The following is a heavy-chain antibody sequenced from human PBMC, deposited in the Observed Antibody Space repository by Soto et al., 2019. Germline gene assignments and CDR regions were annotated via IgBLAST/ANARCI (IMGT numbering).Heavy chain of an antibody. CDR2: IDPSDSYT. CDR1: GYSFTSYW. V-gene: IGHV5-10-1*01. CDR3: ARHSDYDFWSGYPSPQYYFDY. J-gene: IGHJ4*02. D-gene: IGHD3-3*01. Sequence: GESLKISCKGSGYSFTSYWISWVRQMPGKGLEWMGRIDPSDSYTNYSPSFQGHVTISADKSISTAYLQWSSLKASDTAMYYCARHSDYDFWSGYPSPQYYFDYWGQGTLVTVSS.